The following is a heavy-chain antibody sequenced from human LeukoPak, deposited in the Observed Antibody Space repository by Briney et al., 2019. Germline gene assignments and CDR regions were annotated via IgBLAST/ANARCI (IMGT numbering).Heavy chain of an antibody. CDR3: ARRASGRYPDY. CDR1: GFTFSSYW. V-gene: IGHV3-7*05. J-gene: IGHJ4*02. D-gene: IGHD1-26*01. Sequence: PGGSLRLSCAASGFTFSSYWMNWVRQAPGKELEWVASIKQDGSEKYYVDSVKGRFTISRDNAKNSLYLQLNSLRAEDTAMYYCARRASGRYPDYWGQGTLVTVSS. CDR2: IKQDGSEK.